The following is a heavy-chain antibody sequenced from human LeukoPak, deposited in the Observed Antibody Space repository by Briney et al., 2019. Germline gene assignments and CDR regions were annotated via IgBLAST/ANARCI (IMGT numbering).Heavy chain of an antibody. CDR1: GYTFTSYG. CDR3: ARAPAVVPAAMFDY. Sequence: ASVKVSCKASGYTFTSYGISWVRQAPGQGLEWMGWISAYNGNTNYAQKLQGRVTMTTDTSTSTAYMELRSLRSDDTAVYYCARAPAVVPAAMFDYWGQGTLVTVSS. D-gene: IGHD2-2*01. J-gene: IGHJ4*02. CDR2: ISAYNGNT. V-gene: IGHV1-18*01.